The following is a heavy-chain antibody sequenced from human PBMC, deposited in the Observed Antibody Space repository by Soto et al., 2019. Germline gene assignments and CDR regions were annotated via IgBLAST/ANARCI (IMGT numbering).Heavy chain of an antibody. CDR2: IYHTGNA. V-gene: IGHV4-39*01. Sequence: PSXTLSLTCTVSGGSISSGGYYWAWIRQPAGEGLEWIGSIYHTGNAYYNPSLKSRVTIFVDTSKNQFSLKLTSVTAADTALYYCARDYFDSSDYTTNWFDPWGQGALVTVSS. CDR3: ARDYFDSSDYTTNWFDP. D-gene: IGHD3-22*01. CDR1: GGSISSGGYY. J-gene: IGHJ5*02.